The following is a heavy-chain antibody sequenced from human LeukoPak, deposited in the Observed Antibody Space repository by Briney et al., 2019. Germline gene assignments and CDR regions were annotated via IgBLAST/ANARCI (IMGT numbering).Heavy chain of an antibody. D-gene: IGHD2-2*01. CDR3: ARGSGPAAMSYYYYYMDV. Sequence: SETLSLTCAVSGGSFSGYYWSWIRQPPGKGLEWIGEINHSGSTNYNPSLKSRVTISVDTSKNQFSLKLSSVTAADTAVYYCARGSGPAAMSYYYYYMDVWGKGTTVTVSS. V-gene: IGHV4-34*01. CDR2: INHSGST. CDR1: GGSFSGYY. J-gene: IGHJ6*03.